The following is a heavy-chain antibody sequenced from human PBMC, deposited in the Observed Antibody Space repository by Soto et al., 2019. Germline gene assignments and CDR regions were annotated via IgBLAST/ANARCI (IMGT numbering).Heavy chain of an antibody. D-gene: IGHD6-19*01. Sequence: GGSLRLSCAASGFTFSSYAMSWVRQAPGKGLEWVSAISGSGGSTYYADSVKGRFTISRDNSKNTLYLQMNSLRAEDTAVYYCAKWSSGWYRVYDAFDIWGQGTMVTVSS. V-gene: IGHV3-23*01. CDR3: AKWSSGWYRVYDAFDI. J-gene: IGHJ3*02. CDR2: ISGSGGST. CDR1: GFTFSSYA.